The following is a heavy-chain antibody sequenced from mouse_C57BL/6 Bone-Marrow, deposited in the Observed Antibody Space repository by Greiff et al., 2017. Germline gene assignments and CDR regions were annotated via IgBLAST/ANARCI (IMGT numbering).Heavy chain of an antibody. CDR1: GFNITDDY. CDR3: TTRRGSSPWYFDV. D-gene: IGHD1-1*01. V-gene: IGHV14-4*01. CDR2: IDPENGDT. Sequence: EVNVVESGAELVRPGASVKLSCTASGFNITDDYMHWVKQRPEQGLEWIGWIDPENGDTEYASKFQGKATITADTSSNTAYLQLSSLTSEDTAVYYCTTRRGSSPWYFDVWGTGTTVTVSS. J-gene: IGHJ1*03.